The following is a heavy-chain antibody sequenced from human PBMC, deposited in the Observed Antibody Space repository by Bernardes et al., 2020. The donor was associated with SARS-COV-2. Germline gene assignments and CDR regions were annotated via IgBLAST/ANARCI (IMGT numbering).Heavy chain of an antibody. V-gene: IGHV3-66*01. CDR2: IYGGGNT. J-gene: IGHJ2*01. Sequence: GGSLRLSCAASGFTFSNNYMHWVRQAPGKGLEWVSVIYGGGNTNYAGSVKGRFTVSSDSSTNTVYLQMNSLRVEETAVYYCASRSSGYSNWYFDLGGRGTLVTVSS. D-gene: IGHD3-22*01. CDR3: ASRSSGYSNWYFDL. CDR1: GFTFSNNY.